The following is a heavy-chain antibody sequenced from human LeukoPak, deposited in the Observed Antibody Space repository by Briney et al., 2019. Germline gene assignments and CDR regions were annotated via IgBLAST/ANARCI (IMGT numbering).Heavy chain of an antibody. CDR1: GGSFSDYY. Sequence: PSETLSLTCAVYGGSFSDYYWGWIPQPPGKGREGLGEISHSGITNYNPSLKSRVTISVATSKNQFSLKLSSVTAADTAVYYCARSNGGYSYGYGAFEIWGQGTMVTVSS. V-gene: IGHV4-34*01. J-gene: IGHJ3*02. CDR2: ISHSGIT. CDR3: ARSNGGYSYGYGAFEI. D-gene: IGHD5-18*01.